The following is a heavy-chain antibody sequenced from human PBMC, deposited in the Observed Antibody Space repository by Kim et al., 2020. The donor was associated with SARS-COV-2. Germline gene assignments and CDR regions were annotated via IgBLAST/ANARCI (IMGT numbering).Heavy chain of an antibody. CDR1: GGSISSGGYY. D-gene: IGHD3-10*01. Sequence: SETLSLTCTVSGGSISSGGYYWSWIRQHPGKGLEWIGYIYYSGSTYYNPSLKSRVTISVDTSKNQFSLKLSSVTAADTAVYYCARDQVVRGVNYFDYWGQGTLVTVSS. CDR2: IYYSGST. CDR3: ARDQVVRGVNYFDY. J-gene: IGHJ4*02. V-gene: IGHV4-31*03.